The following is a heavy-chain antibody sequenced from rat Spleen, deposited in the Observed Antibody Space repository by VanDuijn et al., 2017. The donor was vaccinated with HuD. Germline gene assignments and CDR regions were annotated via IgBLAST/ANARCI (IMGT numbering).Heavy chain of an antibody. Sequence: EVQLVESGGGLVQPGRSMKLSCAASGFTFSNYYMAWVRQAPTKGLEWVAYISAGGDNTYYRDSVKGRFTISRENARSTLYLQMDSLRSEDTAPYYCARHAYYDGYYHWYFDFWGPGTMVTVSS. D-gene: IGHD1-12*03. CDR3: ARHAYYDGYYHWYFDF. CDR2: ISAGGDNT. CDR1: GFTFSNYY. J-gene: IGHJ1*01. V-gene: IGHV5-25*01.